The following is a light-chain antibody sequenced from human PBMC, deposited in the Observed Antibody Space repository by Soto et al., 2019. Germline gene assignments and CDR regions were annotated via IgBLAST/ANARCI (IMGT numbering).Light chain of an antibody. CDR3: QQYNSYPWT. CDR2: KAS. Sequence: DIQMTQSPSTLSASVGDRVTITCRARQSISSWLAWSQQKPGKAPKLLLYKASSLESGVPSRFSGSGSGTECTLTISSLQPDDLATYYCQQYNSYPWTFGQGTKVEIK. CDR1: QSISSW. V-gene: IGKV1-5*03. J-gene: IGKJ1*01.